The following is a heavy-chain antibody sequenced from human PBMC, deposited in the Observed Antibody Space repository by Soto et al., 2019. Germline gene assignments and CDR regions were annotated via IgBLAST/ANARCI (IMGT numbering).Heavy chain of an antibody. CDR2: INHSGST. CDR3: ARGREQLVVHYYYYMDV. Sequence: SETLSLTCAVYGGSFSGYYWSWIRQPPGKGLEWIGEINHSGSTNYNPSLKSRVTISVDTSKNQFSLKLSSVTAADTAVYYCARGREQLVVHYYYYMDVWGKGTTVTVSS. D-gene: IGHD6-6*01. J-gene: IGHJ6*03. V-gene: IGHV4-34*01. CDR1: GGSFSGYY.